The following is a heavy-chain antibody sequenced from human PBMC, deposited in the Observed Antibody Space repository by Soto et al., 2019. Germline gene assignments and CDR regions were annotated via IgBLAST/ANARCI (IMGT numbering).Heavy chain of an antibody. CDR2: IYPGDSDT. D-gene: IGHD6-13*01. Sequence: GESLKIYCKGPGYSFTSYWIGWVRQMPGKGLEWMGIIYPGDSDTRYIPSFQGQVTISADKSISTAYLQWSSLKASDTAMDYCASSVTAGANYYYYYGMDVWGQGTTVTVSS. CDR3: ASSVTAGANYYYYYGMDV. CDR1: GYSFTSYW. J-gene: IGHJ6*02. V-gene: IGHV5-51*01.